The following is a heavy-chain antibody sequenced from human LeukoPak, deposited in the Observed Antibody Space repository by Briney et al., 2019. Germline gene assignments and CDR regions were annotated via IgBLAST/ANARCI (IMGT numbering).Heavy chain of an antibody. CDR3: VRSFFFGSGSYDDY. CDR2: IHGGDTT. J-gene: IGHJ4*02. Sequence: GGSLRLSCTASGFSVGSNYMSWVRQAPGKGLEWVSIIHGGDTTYYADSVRGRFTISRDPSKNTLYLQINSLRAEDTAVYYCVRSFFFGSGSYDDYWGQGTLVTVSS. CDR1: GFSVGSNY. D-gene: IGHD3-10*01. V-gene: IGHV3-66*01.